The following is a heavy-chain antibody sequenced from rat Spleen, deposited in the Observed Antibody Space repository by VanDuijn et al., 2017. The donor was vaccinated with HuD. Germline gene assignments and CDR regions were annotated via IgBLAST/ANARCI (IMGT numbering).Heavy chain of an antibody. V-gene: IGHV5-25*01. CDR2: ITSGGSNT. CDR1: GFTFSSFA. CDR3: AKRGWYYFDY. Sequence: EVQLVESGGGLVQPGRSMNLACAASGFTFSSFAMAWVRQAPKKGLEWVATITSGGSNTYYPDSVKGRFTISRDNAKSTLYLQMDSLRSEDTATYYCAKRGWYYFDYWGQGVMVTVSS. J-gene: IGHJ2*01.